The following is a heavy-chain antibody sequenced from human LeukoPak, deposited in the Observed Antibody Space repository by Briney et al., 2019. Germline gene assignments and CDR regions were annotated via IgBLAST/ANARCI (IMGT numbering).Heavy chain of an antibody. CDR1: GYTFTGYY. CDR3: ARVRGEYDFWSGYYNGYYFEY. V-gene: IGHV1-69*05. CDR2: IIPIFGTA. Sequence: ASVKVSCKASGYTFTGYYMHLVGQAPGQGLEWMGGIIPIFGTANYAQKFQGRVTITTDESTSTVYMELSSLRSEDTAVYYCARVRGEYDFWSGYYNGYYFEYWGQGTLVTVSS. D-gene: IGHD3-3*01. J-gene: IGHJ4*02.